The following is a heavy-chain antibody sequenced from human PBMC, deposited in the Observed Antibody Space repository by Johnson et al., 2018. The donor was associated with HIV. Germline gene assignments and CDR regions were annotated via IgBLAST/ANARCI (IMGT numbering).Heavy chain of an antibody. V-gene: IGHV3-7*02. J-gene: IGHJ3*02. CDR3: AGPPPFMGNYGSGSWWAFDI. D-gene: IGHD3-10*01. CDR1: GFTFSSYW. Sequence: VQLVESGGGLVQPGGSLRLSCAASGFTFSSYWMGWVRQAPGKGLEWVANIKQDGSEKYYVDSLKGRFTISRDNSKNTLYLQMNSLRAEDTAVHYCAGPPPFMGNYGSGSWWAFDIWGKGTMVTVSS. CDR2: IKQDGSEK.